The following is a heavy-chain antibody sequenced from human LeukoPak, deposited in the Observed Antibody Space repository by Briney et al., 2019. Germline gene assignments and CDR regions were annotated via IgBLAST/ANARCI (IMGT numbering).Heavy chain of an antibody. J-gene: IGHJ6*02. D-gene: IGHD5-12*01. CDR2: ISWNSGSI. Sequence: GGSLRLSCAASGSTFDDYAVHWVRQAPGKGLEWVSGISWNSGSIGYADSVKGRFTISRDNAKNSLYLQMNSLRAEDTALYYCAKVATIRDYYYGMDVWGQGTTVTVSS. CDR1: GSTFDDYA. V-gene: IGHV3-9*01. CDR3: AKVATIRDYYYGMDV.